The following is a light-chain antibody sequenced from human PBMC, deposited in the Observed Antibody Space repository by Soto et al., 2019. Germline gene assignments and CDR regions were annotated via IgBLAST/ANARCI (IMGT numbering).Light chain of an antibody. V-gene: IGLV2-8*01. J-gene: IGLJ2*01. Sequence: QSALTQPPSASGSPGQSVTISCTGTSSDVGNYNYFSWYQQYPGKAPKVMIYEVNKRPSGVHDRFSGSKSGNTTSLTVSGVQAEDEADYYCTSYAAGKNVVFGGGTKVTVL. CDR2: EVN. CDR3: TSYAAGKNVV. CDR1: SSDVGNYNY.